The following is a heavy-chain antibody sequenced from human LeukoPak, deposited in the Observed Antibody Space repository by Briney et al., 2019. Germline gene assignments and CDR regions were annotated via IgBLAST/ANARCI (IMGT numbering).Heavy chain of an antibody. J-gene: IGHJ4*02. V-gene: IGHV3-53*01. CDR2: IYSGGST. CDR1: GFTVSSNY. D-gene: IGHD3-22*01. CDR3: ARGSDSSGYYYVDY. Sequence: GGSLRLSCAASGFTVSSNYMSWVRQAPGKGLEWVSVIYSGGSTYYADSVKGRFTISRDNSKNTLYLQMNSLRAEGTAVYYCARGSDSSGYYYVDYWGQGTLVTVSS.